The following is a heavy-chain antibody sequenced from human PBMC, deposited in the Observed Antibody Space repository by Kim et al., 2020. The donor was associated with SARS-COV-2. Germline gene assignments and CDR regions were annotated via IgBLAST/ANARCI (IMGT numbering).Heavy chain of an antibody. J-gene: IGHJ4*02. V-gene: IGHV1-18*01. CDR2: ISVYNGNT. CDR3: ARLRSGWFVGYFDY. Sequence: SVKVSCKASGYTFTTYDVSWVRQAPGQGLEWMGWISVYNGNTNYVQNLQGRVTMTADTSTSTAYMELRSLRSDDTAVYYCARLRSGWFVGYFDYWGQGTLVTVSS. CDR1: GYTFTTYD. D-gene: IGHD6-19*01.